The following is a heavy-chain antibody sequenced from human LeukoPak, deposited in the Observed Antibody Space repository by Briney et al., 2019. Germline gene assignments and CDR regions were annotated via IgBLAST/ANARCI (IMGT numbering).Heavy chain of an antibody. V-gene: IGHV1-18*01. CDR2: ISVYNGNK. CDR3: ARVGARWVLRYFDWYSSGWPRTFDY. CDR1: GYTFTNYG. D-gene: IGHD3-9*01. J-gene: IGHJ4*02. Sequence: GASVKVSCKASGYTFTNYGISWVRQAPGQGLEWMGWISVYNGNKNYAQKLQGRVTMTTDTSTSTAYMELRSLRSDDTAVYYCARVGARWVLRYFDWYSSGWPRTFDYWGQGTLVTVSS.